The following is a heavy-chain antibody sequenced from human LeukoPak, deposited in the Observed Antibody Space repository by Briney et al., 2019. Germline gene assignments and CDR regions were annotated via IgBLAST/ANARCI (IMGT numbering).Heavy chain of an antibody. Sequence: GGSLRLSCAASGFTFSSYGMHWVRQAPGKGLEWVAVISYDGSNKYYADSVKGRFTISRDNSKNTLYLQMNSLRAEDTAVYYCAKDYAGWQYYYDSSGYACDYWGQGTLVTVSS. V-gene: IGHV3-30*18. J-gene: IGHJ4*02. CDR1: GFTFSSYG. CDR2: ISYDGSNK. D-gene: IGHD3-22*01. CDR3: AKDYAGWQYYYDSSGYACDY.